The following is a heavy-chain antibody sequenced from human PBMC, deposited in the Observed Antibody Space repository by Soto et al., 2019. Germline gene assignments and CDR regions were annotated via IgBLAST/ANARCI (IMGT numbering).Heavy chain of an antibody. CDR3: AKVRLTEKGEFDY. CDR1: GFTFSSYG. Sequence: GGSLRLSCAASGFTFSSYGMHWVRQAPGKGLEWVAVISYDGSNKYYADSVKGRFTISRDNSKNTLYLQMISLRAEDTAVYYCAKVRLTEKGEFDYWGQGTLVTVSS. V-gene: IGHV3-30*18. CDR2: ISYDGSNK. J-gene: IGHJ4*02. D-gene: IGHD1-26*01.